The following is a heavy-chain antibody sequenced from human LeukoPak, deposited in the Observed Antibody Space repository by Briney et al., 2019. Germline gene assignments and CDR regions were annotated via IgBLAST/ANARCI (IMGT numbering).Heavy chain of an antibody. Sequence: SQTLSLTCAISGDSVSNNIATWNWVRQSPSRGLEWLGRTYYRSRWGNDYALSVKSRITINPDTSRNQFSLQLNSVTPEDTAVYYCVRDSDDYYWALDFWGQGTPVTVSS. V-gene: IGHV6-1*01. CDR1: GDSVSNNIAT. CDR3: VRDSDDYYWALDF. J-gene: IGHJ4*02. D-gene: IGHD3-10*01. CDR2: TYYRSRWGN.